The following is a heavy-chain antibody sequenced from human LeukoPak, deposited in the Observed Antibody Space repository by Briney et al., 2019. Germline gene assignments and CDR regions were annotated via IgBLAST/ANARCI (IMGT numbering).Heavy chain of an antibody. D-gene: IGHD4-17*01. CDR1: GFTLSSYG. CDR3: AKTVSHYYYYMDV. J-gene: IGHJ6*03. V-gene: IGHV3-33*06. CDR2: IWYDGSNK. Sequence: PGRSLKLSCAASGFTLSSYGMHWVRQAPGKGLEWVAVIWYDGSNKYYADSVKGRFTISRDNSKNTLYLQMNSLRAEDTAVYYCAKTVSHYYYYMDVWGKGTTVTVSS.